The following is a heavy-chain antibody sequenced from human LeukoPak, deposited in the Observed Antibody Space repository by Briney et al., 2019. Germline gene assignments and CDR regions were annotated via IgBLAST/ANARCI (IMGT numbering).Heavy chain of an antibody. CDR3: ARHANYDFWSGSPPNCGMDV. Sequence: SETLSLTCSVPGGSLSSSSDYWGWIRQPPGKRLEWIGRIYYSGSTYYNPSLKSPVTISVDTSKNQFSLKLSSVTAADTAVYYCARHANYDFWSGSPPNCGMDVWGQGTTVTVSS. CDR2: IYYSGST. J-gene: IGHJ6*02. D-gene: IGHD3-3*01. CDR1: GGSLSSSSDY. V-gene: IGHV4-39*01.